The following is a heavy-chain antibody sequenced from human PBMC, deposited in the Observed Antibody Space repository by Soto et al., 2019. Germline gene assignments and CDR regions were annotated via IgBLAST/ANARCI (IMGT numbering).Heavy chain of an antibody. Sequence: GESLKISCKGSGYSFTSYWIGWVRQMPGKGLEWMGIIYPGDSDTRYSPSFQGQVTISADKSISTAYLQWSSLKASDTAMYYCATTRFGGKYYNGMDVWGQGTTVTVSS. J-gene: IGHJ6*02. V-gene: IGHV5-51*01. CDR1: GYSFTSYW. CDR3: ATTRFGGKYYNGMDV. D-gene: IGHD3-10*01. CDR2: IYPGDSDT.